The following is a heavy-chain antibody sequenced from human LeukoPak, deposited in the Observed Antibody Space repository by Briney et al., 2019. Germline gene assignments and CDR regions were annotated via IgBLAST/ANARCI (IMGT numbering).Heavy chain of an antibody. V-gene: IGHV4-61*02. CDR2: IYTSGST. CDR1: GGSISSSSYY. J-gene: IGHJ6*02. Sequence: KSSETLSLTCTVSGGSISSSSYYWGWIRQPPGKGLEWIGRIYTSGSTNYNPSLKSRVTISVDASKRHFSLRLSSVTAADTAVYYCARRSMVRTVGYYYGMDVWGQGTTVTVSS. D-gene: IGHD4/OR15-4a*01. CDR3: ARRSMVRTVGYYYGMDV.